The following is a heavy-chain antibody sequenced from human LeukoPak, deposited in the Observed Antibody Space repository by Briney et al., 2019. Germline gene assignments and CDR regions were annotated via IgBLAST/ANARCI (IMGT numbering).Heavy chain of an antibody. Sequence: GGSLRLSCVASGITFSNYAVSWVRQAPEKGLGWVSVISGSAHKIRYADSVKGRFTISRDNSENIVYLQMNNLRAEDTAVYYCAGRVTGYSSGYVYWGQGTLVTVSS. V-gene: IGHV3-23*01. CDR3: AGRVTGYSSGYVY. CDR2: ISGSAHKI. CDR1: GITFSNYA. J-gene: IGHJ4*02. D-gene: IGHD5-18*01.